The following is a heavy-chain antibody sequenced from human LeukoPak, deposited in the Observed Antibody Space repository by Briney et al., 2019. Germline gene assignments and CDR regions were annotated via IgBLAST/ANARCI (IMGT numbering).Heavy chain of an antibody. J-gene: IGHJ5*02. CDR2: VSAYNGNT. D-gene: IGHD3-10*01. CDR3: ARDFYGSGSYPAFDP. V-gene: IGHV1-18*01. Sequence: ASVKVSCKASGYTFTSYGISWVRQAPGHGLEWRGGVSAYNGNTNYAQKLQGRVTMTTDTSTSTAYMELRSLRSDDTAVYYCARDFYGSGSYPAFDPWGQGTLVTVSS. CDR1: GYTFTSYG.